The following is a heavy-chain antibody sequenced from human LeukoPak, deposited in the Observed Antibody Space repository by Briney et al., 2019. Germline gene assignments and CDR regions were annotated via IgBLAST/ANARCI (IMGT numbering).Heavy chain of an antibody. D-gene: IGHD4-23*01. Sequence: GGSLRLSCAASGFTFRSYAMHWVRQAPGKGLECVSALTGDGGRTYYADSVKGRFTISRDNSKNTLYLQMSSLRVEDTAVYYCVKDPFYGGNPLYYFDYWGQGTLVAVSS. CDR1: GFTFRSYA. CDR3: VKDPFYGGNPLYYFDY. CDR2: LTGDGGRT. V-gene: IGHV3-64D*06. J-gene: IGHJ4*02.